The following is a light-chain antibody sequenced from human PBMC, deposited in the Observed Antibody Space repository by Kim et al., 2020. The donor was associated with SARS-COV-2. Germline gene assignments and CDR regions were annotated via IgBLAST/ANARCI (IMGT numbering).Light chain of an antibody. CDR3: SSYTASSTFV. CDR2: DVA. V-gene: IGLV2-14*03. J-gene: IGLJ1*01. Sequence: QSALTQPASVSGSPGQSITISCAGTSGDVGGFNYVSWYQHHPGKAPKLMIYDVAKRLSGVSDRFSASKSGDTASLTISGLQADDEADYYCSSYTASSTFVFGTGTKVTVL. CDR1: SGDVGGFNY.